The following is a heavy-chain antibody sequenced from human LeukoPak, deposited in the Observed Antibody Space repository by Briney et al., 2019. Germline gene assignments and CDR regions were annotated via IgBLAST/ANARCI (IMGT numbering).Heavy chain of an antibody. CDR1: GFTFSSYA. CDR3: ARETVLYGSGRRAYFDY. V-gene: IGHV3-30*04. CDR2: ISYDGSNK. J-gene: IGHJ4*02. Sequence: PGGSLRLSCAASGFTFSSYAMHWVRQAPGKGLEWVAVISYDGSNKYHADSVKGRFTISRDNSKNTLYLQMNSLRAEDTAVYYCARETVLYGSGRRAYFDYWGQGTLVTVSS. D-gene: IGHD3-10*01.